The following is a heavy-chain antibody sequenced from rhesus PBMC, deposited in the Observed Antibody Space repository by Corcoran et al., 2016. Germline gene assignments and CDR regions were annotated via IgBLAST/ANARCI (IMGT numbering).Heavy chain of an antibody. J-gene: IGHJ4*01. CDR2: IYGSGSST. CDR1: GGSISSSY. D-gene: IGHD5-30*01. CDR3: ASDPDTAGTGPFDY. V-gene: IGHV4-169*02. Sequence: QLQLQESGPGLVKPSETLSVTCAVSGGSISSSYWSWIRQAPGKGLEWIGYIYGSGSSTNYNPSLKSRVNLSVETSKNQLSLKLSYVTAADTAVYYCASDPDTAGTGPFDYWGQGVLVTVSS.